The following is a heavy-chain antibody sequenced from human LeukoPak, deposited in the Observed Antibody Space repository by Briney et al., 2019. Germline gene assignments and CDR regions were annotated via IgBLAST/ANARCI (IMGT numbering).Heavy chain of an antibody. CDR3: ARVGGYSYYYGMDV. V-gene: IGHV1-18*01. CDR1: GYTFTSYG. CDR2: ISAYKGNT. D-gene: IGHD5-12*01. J-gene: IGHJ6*02. Sequence: SVKVSCKASGYTFTSYGISWVRQAPGQGLEWMGWISAYKGNTKHAQKLQGRVTMTTDTSTSTAYMELRSLRSDDTAVYYCARVGGYSYYYGMDVWGQGTTVTVSS.